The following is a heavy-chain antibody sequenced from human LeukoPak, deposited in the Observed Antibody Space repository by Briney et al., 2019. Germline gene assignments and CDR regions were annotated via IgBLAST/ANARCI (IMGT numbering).Heavy chain of an antibody. J-gene: IGHJ4*02. V-gene: IGHV3-23*01. CDR3: AKTPNKITAIGPFDY. CDR2: ISASGGST. D-gene: IGHD6-13*01. Sequence: GGSLRLSCAASGFTFSNYAMRWVRQAPGKGREWVSSISASGGSTDYADSVKGRCTISRDNSKNTLYLQMNSLRAEDTAGYYCAKTPNKITAIGPFDYWGQGTLVTVSS. CDR1: GFTFSNYA.